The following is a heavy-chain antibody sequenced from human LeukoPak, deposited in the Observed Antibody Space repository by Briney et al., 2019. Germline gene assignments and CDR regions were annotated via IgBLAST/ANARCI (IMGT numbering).Heavy chain of an antibody. CDR3: ARLIGSSYGDAFDI. CDR2: INAGNGNT. Sequence: GASVKVSCKASGYTFTSYTIHWVRQAPGQRLEWMGWINAGNGNTKYSQEFQDRVTITRDTSASTAYMELSSLRSEDTAVYYCARLIGSSYGDAFDIWGQGTMVTVSS. V-gene: IGHV1-3*03. J-gene: IGHJ3*02. D-gene: IGHD1-26*01. CDR1: GYTFTSYT.